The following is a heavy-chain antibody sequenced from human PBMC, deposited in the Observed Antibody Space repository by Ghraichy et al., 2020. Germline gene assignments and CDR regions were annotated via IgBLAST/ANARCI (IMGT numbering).Heavy chain of an antibody. Sequence: GGSLRLSCAASGFTFSNYEMNWVRQAPGKGLEWLSVISKTRKTIYYADSVKGRFTMTRDNAKNSSYLQMNNLRAEDTALYYCGSLRSVDYWGQGTLVTVSS. J-gene: IGHJ4*02. CDR3: GSLRSVDY. CDR2: ISKTRKTI. V-gene: IGHV3-48*03. CDR1: GFTFSNYE.